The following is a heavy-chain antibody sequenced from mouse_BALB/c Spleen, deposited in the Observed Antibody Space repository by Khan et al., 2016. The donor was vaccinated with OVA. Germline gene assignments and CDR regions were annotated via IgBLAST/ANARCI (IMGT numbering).Heavy chain of an antibody. D-gene: IGHD1-1*01. Sequence: EVQLVESGGDIVKPGGSLKLSCAASGFTFSTYGMSWVRQTPDKRLEWVATVSTGGHYTYYTDTVKGRFTISRDNAKNTLYLQMSSLGSEDTAIFYCARRAYYYDSGGFAYWGQGTLVTVSA. CDR3: ARRAYYYDSGGFAY. J-gene: IGHJ3*01. CDR2: VSTGGHYT. CDR1: GFTFSTYG. V-gene: IGHV5-6*02.